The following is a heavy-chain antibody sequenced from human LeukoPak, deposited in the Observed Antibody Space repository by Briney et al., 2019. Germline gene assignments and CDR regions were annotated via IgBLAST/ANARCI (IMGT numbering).Heavy chain of an antibody. J-gene: IGHJ4*02. V-gene: IGHV3-33*01. D-gene: IGHD1-1*01. Sequence: PGGSLRLSCAASGFTFSTYGMHWVRQAPAKGLEWVAFIWYDGSNKYYADSVKGRFTISRDNSKNTLYLQMNSLRAEDTAIYYCARGVSANWYVKDYWGQGTLVTVSS. CDR1: GFTFSTYG. CDR3: ARGVSANWYVKDY. CDR2: IWYDGSNK.